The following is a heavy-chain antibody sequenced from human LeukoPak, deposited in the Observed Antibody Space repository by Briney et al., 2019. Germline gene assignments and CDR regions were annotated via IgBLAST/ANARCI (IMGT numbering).Heavy chain of an antibody. CDR2: FSPENGEA. D-gene: IGHD6-6*01. CDR1: GYTLSDVS. CDR3: ATYLSSSSSLFDY. J-gene: IGHJ4*02. Sequence: ASVKVSCKVSGYTLSDVSMRWVRQSPGKGLEWMGGFSPENGEAVYAQKFQGRVRMTEDTSTDTATMDLSSLRSEDTAVYFCATYLSSSSSLFDYWGQGTLITVSS. V-gene: IGHV1-24*01.